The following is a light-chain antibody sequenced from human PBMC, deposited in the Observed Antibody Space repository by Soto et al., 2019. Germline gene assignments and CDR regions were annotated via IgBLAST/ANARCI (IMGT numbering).Light chain of an antibody. CDR3: QSYDSSNQGV. Sequence: NFMLTQPHSVSESPGQTVTISCTRSSGSIASNYVQWYQQRPGSSPTTVIYEDNQRPSGVPDRCSGSIDSSSNSASLTISGLKTEDEADYYCQSYDSSNQGVFGGGTKLTVL. CDR2: EDN. V-gene: IGLV6-57*01. J-gene: IGLJ3*02. CDR1: SGSIASNY.